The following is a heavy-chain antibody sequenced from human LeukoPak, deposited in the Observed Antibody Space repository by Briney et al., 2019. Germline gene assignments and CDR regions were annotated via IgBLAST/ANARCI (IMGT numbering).Heavy chain of an antibody. D-gene: IGHD1-14*01. CDR3: ARVAHRGPKHIDY. CDR2: TRNKANSYTT. V-gene: IGHV3-72*01. Sequence: GGFLRLSCAASGFTFSDHYMDWVRQAPGKGLEWVGRTRNKANSYTTEYAASVKGRFTISRDDSKNSLYLQMNSLKTEDTAVYYCARVAHRGPKHIDYWGQGTLVTVSS. CDR1: GFTFSDHY. J-gene: IGHJ4*02.